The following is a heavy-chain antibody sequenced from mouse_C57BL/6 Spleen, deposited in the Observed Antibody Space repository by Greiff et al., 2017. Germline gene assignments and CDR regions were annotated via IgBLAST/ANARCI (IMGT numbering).Heavy chain of an antibody. CDR1: GYTFTSYW. J-gene: IGHJ2*01. CDR2: IHPNSGST. Sequence: QVQLQQPGAELVKPGASVKLSCKASGYTFTSYWMHWVKQRPGQGLEWIGMIHPNSGSTNYNEKFKSKATLTVDKSSSTAYMQLSSLTSEDSAVYYCARPVSLLFFDYWGQGTTLTVSS. V-gene: IGHV1-64*01. D-gene: IGHD6-2*01. CDR3: ARPVSLLFFDY.